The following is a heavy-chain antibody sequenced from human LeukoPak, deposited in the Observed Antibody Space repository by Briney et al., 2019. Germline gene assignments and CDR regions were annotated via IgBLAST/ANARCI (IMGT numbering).Heavy chain of an antibody. J-gene: IGHJ4*02. V-gene: IGHV3-15*01. CDR1: RFSFSTSW. CDR2: IKSKHDGETT. CDR3: CADTVDPLAQIDK. D-gene: IGHD4-11*01. Sequence: GGSLRLSCAASRFSFSTSWMSWVRQAPGKGLEWVGRIKSKHDGETTEYAAPVKGRFTISRDDSESMVYLQMMGLKTEDTAVYYCCADTVDPLAQIDKWGQGALVTVSS.